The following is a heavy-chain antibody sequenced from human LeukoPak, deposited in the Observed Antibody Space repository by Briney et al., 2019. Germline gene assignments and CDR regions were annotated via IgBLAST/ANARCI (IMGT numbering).Heavy chain of an antibody. Sequence: GGSLRLSCAASGFTFDDYGMSWVRQAPGKGLEWVSAISGSGGSTYYADSVKGRFTISRDNSKNTLYLQMDSLRAEDTAVYYCAKAPSASSSWRRYFDYWGQGTLVTVSS. J-gene: IGHJ4*02. CDR3: AKAPSASSSWRRYFDY. CDR2: ISGSGGST. D-gene: IGHD6-13*01. CDR1: GFTFDDYG. V-gene: IGHV3-23*01.